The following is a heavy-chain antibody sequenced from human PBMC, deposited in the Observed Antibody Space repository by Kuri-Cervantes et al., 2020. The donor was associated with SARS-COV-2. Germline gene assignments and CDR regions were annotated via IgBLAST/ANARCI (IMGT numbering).Heavy chain of an antibody. CDR2: IYNSGST. V-gene: IGHV4-59*01. D-gene: IGHD6-19*01. J-gene: IGHJ4*02. Sequence: SETLSLTCTVSGGSISTYYWSWIRQPPGKGLEWIGYIYNSGSTNYNPSLKSRVTISVDTSKNQFSLKLSSVTAADTAVYYCARELGYSSAWSQGDYFDNWGRGTLVTVSS. CDR1: GGSISTYY. CDR3: ARELGYSSAWSQGDYFDN.